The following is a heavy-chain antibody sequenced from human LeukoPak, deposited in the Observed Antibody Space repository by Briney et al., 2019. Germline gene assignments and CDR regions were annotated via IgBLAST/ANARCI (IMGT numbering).Heavy chain of an antibody. D-gene: IGHD5-18*01. CDR3: ARGDGAMAFDY. J-gene: IGHJ4*02. CDR1: GFTFSSSW. V-gene: IGHV3-7*05. Sequence: GESLTLSCAASGFTFSSSWMSWVRQAPGKRLEWVANIKQDGSEIYYVDSVKGRFTISRDNAKNSLYLQMNSLRAEDTAGYYCARGDGAMAFDYWGQGTLVTVSS. CDR2: IKQDGSEI.